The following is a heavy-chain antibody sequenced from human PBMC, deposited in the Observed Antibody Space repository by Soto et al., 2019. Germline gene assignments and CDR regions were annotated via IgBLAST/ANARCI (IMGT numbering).Heavy chain of an antibody. CDR2: IYYTGRT. CDR1: GGSISSDDYY. J-gene: IGHJ4*02. D-gene: IGHD2-15*01. Sequence: PSETLSLTCSVSGGSISSDDYYWTWIRQPPGEGLEWIGYIYYTGRTSSTPSLESRVTISIDTSKKQFSLKLSSVSAADTAVYYCAREGSSSPEYFDFWGPGTLVTVSS. V-gene: IGHV4-30-4*01. CDR3: AREGSSSPEYFDF.